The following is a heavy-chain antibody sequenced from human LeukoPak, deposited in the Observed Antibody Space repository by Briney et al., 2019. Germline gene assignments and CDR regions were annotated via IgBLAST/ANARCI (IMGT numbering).Heavy chain of an antibody. D-gene: IGHD4-17*01. V-gene: IGHV1-69*13. CDR2: IIPIFGTA. Sequence: SEKVSCKASGGTFSSYAISWVRQAPGQGLEWMGGIIPIFGTANYAQRFQGRVTITADESTSTAYMELSSLRSEDTAVYYCARAGTIHYYYYGMDVWGQGTTVTVSS. CDR1: GGTFSSYA. CDR3: ARAGTIHYYYYGMDV. J-gene: IGHJ6*02.